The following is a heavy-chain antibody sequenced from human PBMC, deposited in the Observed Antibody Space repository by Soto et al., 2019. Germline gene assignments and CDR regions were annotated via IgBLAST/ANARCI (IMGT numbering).Heavy chain of an antibody. CDR3: ARAKAPLYSSSWYWFDP. V-gene: IGHV4-59*08. D-gene: IGHD6-13*01. CDR2: IYYSGST. Sequence: SETLSLTCRVSGGSISSYDWSWIRKHPGKGLEWIGYIYYSGSTNYNPSLKSRVTISVDTSKNQFSLKLSSVTAADTAVYYCARAKAPLYSSSWYWFDPWGQGTLVTVSS. CDR1: GGSISSYD. J-gene: IGHJ5*02.